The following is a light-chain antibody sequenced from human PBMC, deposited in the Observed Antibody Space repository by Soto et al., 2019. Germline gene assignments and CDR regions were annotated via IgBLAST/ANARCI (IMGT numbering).Light chain of an antibody. J-gene: IGKJ1*01. Sequence: EIVLTQSPVTLSVSPGERVTLSCRASQRLSSNLAWYQQRPGQAPRLLIYGASIRATDIPARFIGSGSGTEFTLTISSLQSEDFAVYYCQQYGSSGTFGQGTKVDIK. V-gene: IGKV3-15*01. CDR3: QQYGSSGT. CDR1: QRLSSN. CDR2: GAS.